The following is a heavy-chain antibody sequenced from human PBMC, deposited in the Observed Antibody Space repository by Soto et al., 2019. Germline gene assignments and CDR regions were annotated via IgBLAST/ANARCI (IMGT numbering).Heavy chain of an antibody. Sequence: PGGSLRLSCRASGFTFGNYAMAWVRQAPGKGLEWVSGISASGGRTYYADSAKGRFTISRDNSNNTLYLQMSSLRAEDTAVYYCAKGLEVLSARFESWGQGALVTVSS. CDR3: AKGLEVLSARFES. J-gene: IGHJ4*02. CDR2: ISASGGRT. D-gene: IGHD2-15*01. CDR1: GFTFGNYA. V-gene: IGHV3-23*01.